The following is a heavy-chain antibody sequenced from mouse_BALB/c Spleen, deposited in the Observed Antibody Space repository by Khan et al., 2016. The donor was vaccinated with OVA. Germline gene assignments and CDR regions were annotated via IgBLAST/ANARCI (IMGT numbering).Heavy chain of an antibody. Sequence: QMQLEESGPGLVAPSQSLSITCTVSGFSLTSHGVHWVRQPPGKGLEWLGVIWAGGSTNYNSALMSRLSISKDSSKSQVFLKMNSLQTDDTAMYYCARNREPYYFDYWGQGTTLTVSS. V-gene: IGHV2-9*02. CDR3: ARNREPYYFDY. J-gene: IGHJ2*01. CDR2: IWAGGST. CDR1: GFSLTSHG.